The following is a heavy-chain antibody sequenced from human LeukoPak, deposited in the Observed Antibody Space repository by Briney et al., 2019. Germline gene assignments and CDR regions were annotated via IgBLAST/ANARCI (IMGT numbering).Heavy chain of an antibody. D-gene: IGHD3-22*01. J-gene: IGHJ4*02. V-gene: IGHV1-2*02. CDR3: ARDDTYYDATFDY. Sequence: GASVKVSCKASGYTFTGYYMHWVRQAPGQGLEWMGWINPNSGGTNYAQKFQGRVTMTRDTSISTAYMGLSRLRSDDTAVYYCARDDTYYDATFDYWGQGTLVTVSS. CDR2: INPNSGGT. CDR1: GYTFTGYY.